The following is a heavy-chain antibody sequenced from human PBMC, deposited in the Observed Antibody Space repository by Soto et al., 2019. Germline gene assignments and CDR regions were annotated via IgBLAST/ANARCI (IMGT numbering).Heavy chain of an antibody. CDR2: IFFSGNT. CDR3: ARAEDYGKNWFDP. D-gene: IGHD4-17*01. J-gene: IGHJ5*02. Sequence: SETLSLTCTVSGGSILNGGHYWTWIRQPPGKGLEWIGKIFFSGNTHYNTALKSRLSFSVDRAKNQFSLNLSSVTAADTAVYYCARAEDYGKNWFDPWGQGTLVTVSS. V-gene: IGHV4-31*03. CDR1: GGSILNGGHY.